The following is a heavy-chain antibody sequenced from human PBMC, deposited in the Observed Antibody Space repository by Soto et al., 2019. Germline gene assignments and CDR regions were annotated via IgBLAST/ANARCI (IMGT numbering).Heavy chain of an antibody. CDR2: MNPNSGNT. D-gene: IGHD2-15*01. Sequence: GASVKVSCKAPGYTFTSYGINWVRQATGQGLEWMGWMNPNSGNTGYAQKFQGRVTMTRNTSISTAYMELSSLRSEDTAVYYCARGREDIVVVVAATEGYYYYYMDVWGKGTTVTSP. CDR3: ARGREDIVVVVAATEGYYYYYMDV. V-gene: IGHV1-8*01. CDR1: GYTFTSYG. J-gene: IGHJ6*03.